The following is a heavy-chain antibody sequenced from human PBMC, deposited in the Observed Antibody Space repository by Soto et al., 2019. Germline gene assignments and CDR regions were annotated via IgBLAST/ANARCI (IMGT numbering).Heavy chain of an antibody. J-gene: IGHJ4*02. CDR1: GFTFSSYA. Sequence: GSLRLSCAASGFTFSSYAMSWVRQAPGKGLEWVSAISGSGGSTYYADSVKSRFTISRGNSKNTLYLQMNSLRAEDTAVYYCARDRRQLDYWGQGTLVTVSS. CDR3: ARDRRQLDY. D-gene: IGHD6-6*01. V-gene: IGHV3-23*01. CDR2: ISGSGGST.